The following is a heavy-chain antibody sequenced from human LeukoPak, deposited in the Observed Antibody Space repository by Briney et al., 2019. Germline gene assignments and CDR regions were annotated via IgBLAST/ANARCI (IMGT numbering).Heavy chain of an antibody. Sequence: GGSLRLSCAASGFTFSSYAMSWVRQAPGKGLEWVSAISGSGGSTYYADSVKGRFTISRDNSKNTLYLQMNSLRAEDTAVYYCAKQLLGYSYGPADFDYWGQGTLVTVSS. CDR3: AKQLLGYSYGPADFDY. CDR2: ISGSGGST. J-gene: IGHJ4*02. D-gene: IGHD5-18*01. V-gene: IGHV3-23*01. CDR1: GFTFSSYA.